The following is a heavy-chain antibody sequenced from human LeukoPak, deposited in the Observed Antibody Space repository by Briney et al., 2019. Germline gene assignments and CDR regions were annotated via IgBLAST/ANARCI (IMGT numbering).Heavy chain of an antibody. CDR2: IKEDGTEK. D-gene: IGHD6-13*01. V-gene: IGHV3-7*04. CDR3: ARGYNSSWNHFDY. J-gene: IGHJ4*02. CDR1: EFTFSFYW. Sequence: GGSLGLSCAASEFTFSFYWMSWVRQAPGKGLEWVANIKEDGTEKYYVDSVKGRFTISRDNAKSSVYLQMNSLRAEDTAVYYCARGYNSSWNHFDYWGQGTLVTVSS.